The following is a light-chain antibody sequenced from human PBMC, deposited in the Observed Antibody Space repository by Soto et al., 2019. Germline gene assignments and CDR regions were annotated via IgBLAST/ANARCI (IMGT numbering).Light chain of an antibody. CDR2: ETS. J-gene: IGKJ1*01. Sequence: DLQLAQSPSTLSASVGDGVIITCRARQSINWLAWYQQRPGKAPKLLIYETSNLQNGVPSRFSGWGSGPEFPLPLRSLQPDDFGTYYCQHYNSRDVMWTFGQGTTVDVK. CDR1: QSINW. CDR3: QHYNSRDVMWT. V-gene: IGKV1-5*03.